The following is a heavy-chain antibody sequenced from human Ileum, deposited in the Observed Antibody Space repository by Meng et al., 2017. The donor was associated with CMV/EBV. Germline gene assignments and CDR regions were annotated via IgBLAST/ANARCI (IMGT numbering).Heavy chain of an antibody. CDR3: ARAAARGVPVDL. Sequence: QWQLPESGPRLLRPSETLSLTCTVTGGSLTRYYWTWIRQPAGKGLEWIGRIHPTGTTDDNPSLRSRVSMSLDKSKNQFSLKLTSVTAADTAVYYCARAAARGVPVDLWGQGTLVTVSS. J-gene: IGHJ5*02. CDR1: GGSLTRYY. D-gene: IGHD3-10*01. CDR2: IHPTGTT. V-gene: IGHV4-4*07.